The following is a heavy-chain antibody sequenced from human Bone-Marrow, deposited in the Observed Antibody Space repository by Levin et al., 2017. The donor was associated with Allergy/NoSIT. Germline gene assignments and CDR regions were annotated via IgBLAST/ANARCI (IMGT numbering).Heavy chain of an antibody. V-gene: IGHV4-39*01. CDR1: GSSTRTSSRY. CDR2: VYHSGST. J-gene: IGHJ2*01. Sequence: SETLSLTCTVSGSSTRTSSRYWGWIRQSPGKGLEWIGHVYHSGSTFYNPSLESRLTISIDTTTNQISLNLHSVTAADSAVYYCAVTGGPLYWYFDLWGRGTLVTVSS. D-gene: IGHD1-14*01. CDR3: AVTGGPLYWYFDL.